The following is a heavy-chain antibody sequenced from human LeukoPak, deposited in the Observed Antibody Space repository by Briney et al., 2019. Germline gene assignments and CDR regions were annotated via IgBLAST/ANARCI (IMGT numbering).Heavy chain of an antibody. CDR1: GDSISSSSYY. V-gene: IGHV4-39*01. CDR2: IYYSGST. CDR3: ATHPYYYSYMDV. J-gene: IGHJ6*03. Sequence: SETLSLTCTVSGDSISSSSYYWGWIRQPPGKGLESIGTIYYSGSTYYNSSLKRRVTISVDTSKNQFSLKLSSVTAADTAVYYCATHPYYYSYMDVWGKGTTVTVSS.